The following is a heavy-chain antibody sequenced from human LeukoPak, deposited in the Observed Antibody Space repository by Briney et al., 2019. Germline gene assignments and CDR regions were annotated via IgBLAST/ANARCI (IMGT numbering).Heavy chain of an antibody. Sequence: SGGSLRLSCAASGFTVSSNYMSWVRQAPGKGLEWVSAIYSGGSTYYADSVKGRFTISRDNSKNILYLQMNSLRAEDTAVYYCAKIAETSGIYGQGYDYWGQGTLVTVSS. D-gene: IGHD1-26*01. J-gene: IGHJ4*02. CDR3: AKIAETSGIYGQGYDY. V-gene: IGHV3-66*01. CDR2: IYSGGST. CDR1: GFTVSSNY.